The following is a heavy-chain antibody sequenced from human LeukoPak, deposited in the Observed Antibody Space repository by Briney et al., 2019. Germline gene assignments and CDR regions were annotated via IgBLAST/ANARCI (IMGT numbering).Heavy chain of an antibody. CDR2: ISGGGGST. D-gene: IGHD5-12*01. V-gene: IGHV3-23*01. CDR3: AKWRGYIVPRGDLVY. J-gene: IGHJ4*02. Sequence: GGSLRLPCAASGFTFSSYGMSGVRQAPGKGLEWVSAISGGGGSTYSADSVKGRFTISRDNSKNTLYLKMNSLRAEDTAVYYCAKWRGYIVPRGDLVYWGQGTLVTVSS. CDR1: GFTFSSYG.